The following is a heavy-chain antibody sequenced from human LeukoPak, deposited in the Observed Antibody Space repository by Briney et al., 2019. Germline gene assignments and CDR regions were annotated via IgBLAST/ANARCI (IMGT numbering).Heavy chain of an antibody. CDR1: GYTFTSYW. Sequence: GESLKISCKGSGYTFTSYWIGWVRQMPGKGLESMAIIHPDDSDTRYSPSFQGQVTISADKSISTAYLQRSSLKASDTAMYYCARGYCSTTSCYYFDLWGQGTLVTVSS. D-gene: IGHD2-2*01. CDR2: IHPDDSDT. J-gene: IGHJ4*02. V-gene: IGHV5-51*01. CDR3: ARGYCSTTSCYYFDL.